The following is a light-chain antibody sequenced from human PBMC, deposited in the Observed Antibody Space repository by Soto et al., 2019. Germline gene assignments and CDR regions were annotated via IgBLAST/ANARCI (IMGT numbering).Light chain of an antibody. CDR1: QHIRTD. Sequence: EIVMTQSPVTLSLSPGEKATLSCRASQHIRTDLAWYQQRPGQAPRLLIYGASARATGIPARFSGSGSGTEFTLTIQSLQSEDFAVYYCQQYPPWPPCTFGKGTKVKF. CDR3: QQYPPWPPCT. J-gene: IGKJ1*01. V-gene: IGKV3-15*01. CDR2: GAS.